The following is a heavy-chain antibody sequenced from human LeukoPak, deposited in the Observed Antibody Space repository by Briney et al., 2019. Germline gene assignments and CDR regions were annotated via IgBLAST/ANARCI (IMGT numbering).Heavy chain of an antibody. V-gene: IGHV3-23*01. J-gene: IGHJ4*02. D-gene: IGHD3-9*01. CDR2: ISGSGGST. CDR1: GFTFSSYA. Sequence: PGGSLRLSCAASGFTFSSYAMSRVRQAPGKGLEWVSAISGSGGSTYYADSVKGRFTISRDNSKNTLYLQMNSLRAEDTAVYYCAKTYDILTGYYHFDYWGQGTLVTVSS. CDR3: AKTYDILTGYYHFDY.